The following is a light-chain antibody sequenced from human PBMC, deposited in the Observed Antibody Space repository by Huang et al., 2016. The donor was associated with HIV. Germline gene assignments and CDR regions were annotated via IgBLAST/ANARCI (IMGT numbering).Light chain of an antibody. CDR1: QSVSSN. Sequence: EIVMTQSPATLSVSPGERATLSCRASQSVSSNLAWYQQKPGQAPRRRIYCASTRATGSPARFSGSGSVTEFTLTISSLQSEDFAVYYCQQYNNWPPYTFGQGTKLEIK. CDR2: CAS. J-gene: IGKJ2*01. V-gene: IGKV3-15*01. CDR3: QQYNNWPPYT.